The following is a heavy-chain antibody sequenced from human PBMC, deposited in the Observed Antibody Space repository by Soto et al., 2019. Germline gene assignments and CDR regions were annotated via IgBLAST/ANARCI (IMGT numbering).Heavy chain of an antibody. J-gene: IGHJ5*02. CDR2: INHSGST. V-gene: IGHV4-34*01. CDR1: GGSFSGYY. D-gene: IGHD3-3*01. CDR3: ARGSNDFWSGYYGWFDP. Sequence: SETLSLTCAVYGGSFSGYYWSWIRQPPGKGLEWIGEINHSGSTNYNPSLKSRVTISVDTSKNQFSLKLSSVTAADTAVYYCARGSNDFWSGYYGWFDPWGQGTLVTVSS.